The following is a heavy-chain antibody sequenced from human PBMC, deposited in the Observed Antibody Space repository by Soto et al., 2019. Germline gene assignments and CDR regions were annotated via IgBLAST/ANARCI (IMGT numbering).Heavy chain of an antibody. V-gene: IGHV1-58*01. D-gene: IGHD2-15*01. J-gene: IGHJ4*02. CDR1: GFTFTTSA. Sequence: QMQLVQSGPEVKKPGTSVKVSCKASGFTFTTSAVQWVRQARGQRLEWIGWIVVGSGNTNYAQKFQERVTITRDMSTSTAYIELSSLRSEDTAVYYCAASLSRRGYCSGGSCSNPLDYWGQGTLVTVSS. CDR3: AASLSRRGYCSGGSCSNPLDY. CDR2: IVVGSGNT.